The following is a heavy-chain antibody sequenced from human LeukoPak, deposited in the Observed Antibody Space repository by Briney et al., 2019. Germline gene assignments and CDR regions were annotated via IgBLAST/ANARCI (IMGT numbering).Heavy chain of an antibody. D-gene: IGHD5-24*01. J-gene: IGHJ4*02. Sequence: SETLSLTCTVSGGSISSYYWSWIRQPPGKGLEWIGYIYYSGSTNYNPSLKSRVTISVDTSKNQFSLKLSSVTAADTAVYYCARRRSSRGPFDYWGQGTLVTVSS. CDR1: GGSISSYY. CDR2: IYYSGST. CDR3: ARRRSSRGPFDY. V-gene: IGHV4-59*08.